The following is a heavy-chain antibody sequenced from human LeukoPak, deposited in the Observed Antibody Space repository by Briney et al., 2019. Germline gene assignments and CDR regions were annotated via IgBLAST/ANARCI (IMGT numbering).Heavy chain of an antibody. V-gene: IGHV3-73*01. CDR3: TGGSGWYSPDR. D-gene: IGHD6-19*01. CDR2: IRGKTNSYAT. CDR1: GFTFSDSA. J-gene: IGHJ5*02. Sequence: GGSLILSCAASGFTFSDSAMNWVGQASGKGLEWVGHIRGKTNSYATAYAASVRGRFTISRDDSKNTAYLQMNSLKTEDTAVYYCTGGSGWYSPDRWGPGNLLTVSS.